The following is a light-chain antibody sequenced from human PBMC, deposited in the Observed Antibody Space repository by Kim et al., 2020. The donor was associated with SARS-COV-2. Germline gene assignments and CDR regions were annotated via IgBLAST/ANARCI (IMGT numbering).Light chain of an antibody. CDR2: QDS. V-gene: IGLV3-1*01. CDR3: QAWDSSLV. Sequence: SYELTQPPSVSVSPGQTASITCSGDKLGDKYACWYQQKPGQSPVLVIYQDSKRPSGFPERFSGSNSGNTATLTISGTQAMDEADYYCQAWDSSLVFGGGTQLTVL. J-gene: IGLJ2*01. CDR1: KLGDKY.